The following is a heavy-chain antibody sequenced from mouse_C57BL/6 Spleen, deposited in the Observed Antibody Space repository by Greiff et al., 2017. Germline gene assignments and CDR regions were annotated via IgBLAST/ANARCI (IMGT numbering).Heavy chain of an antibody. J-gene: IGHJ4*01. Sequence: EVQLQQSGPELVKPGASVKISCKASGYTFTDYYMNWVKQSHGKSLEWIGDINPNNGGTSYNQKFKGKATLTVDKSSSTAYMELRSLTSEDSAVYYCARGSLYYYAMDYWGQGTSVTVSS. D-gene: IGHD1-1*01. CDR3: ARGSLYYYAMDY. CDR2: INPNNGGT. CDR1: GYTFTDYY. V-gene: IGHV1-26*01.